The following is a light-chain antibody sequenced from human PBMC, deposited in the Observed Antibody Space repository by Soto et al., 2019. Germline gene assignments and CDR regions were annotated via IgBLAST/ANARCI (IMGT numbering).Light chain of an antibody. J-gene: IGKJ1*01. Sequence: VLTQSPATLSVSPGERATLSFRASQSISSNLAWYQQKPGQAPRRLIYGSSTRAAGIPDRFSGSESGTGFTLTISSLEPEDFAVYYCQQYVSSPRTFGQGAKVDIK. V-gene: IGKV3-20*01. CDR3: QQYVSSPRT. CDR2: GSS. CDR1: QSISSN.